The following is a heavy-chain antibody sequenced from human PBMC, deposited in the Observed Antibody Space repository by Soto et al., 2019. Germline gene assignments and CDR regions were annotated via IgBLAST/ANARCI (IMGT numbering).Heavy chain of an antibody. CDR1: GYTFTSYG. D-gene: IGHD2-2*01. CDR3: ARNSQGVVPAAMFQGVFDP. J-gene: IGHJ5*02. V-gene: IGHV1-18*01. Sequence: ASVKVSCKASGYTFTSYGISWLRQAPGQGLEWMGWISAYNGNTNYAQKLQGRVTITTDTSTSTAYMELSSLRSEDTAVYYCARNSQGVVPAAMFQGVFDPWGQGTLVTVS. CDR2: ISAYNGNT.